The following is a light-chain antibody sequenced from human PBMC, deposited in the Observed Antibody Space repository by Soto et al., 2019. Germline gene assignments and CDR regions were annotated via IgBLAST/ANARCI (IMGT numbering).Light chain of an antibody. CDR1: QSVSSSY. Sequence: EIVLTQSPGPLSLSPGERATLSCRASQSVSSSYLAWYQQKPGQAPRLLIYGASSRATGIPDRFSGSGSGTDFTLNIRRLEPEDFAVYYCQQYGSSPPYTVGQGTKLEIK. J-gene: IGKJ2*01. V-gene: IGKV3-20*01. CDR2: GAS. CDR3: QQYGSSPPYT.